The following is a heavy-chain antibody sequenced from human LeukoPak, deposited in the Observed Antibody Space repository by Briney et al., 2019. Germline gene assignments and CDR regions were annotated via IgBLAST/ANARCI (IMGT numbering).Heavy chain of an antibody. CDR1: GGSISSYY. D-gene: IGHD5-18*01. CDR2: IYYSGST. J-gene: IGHJ5*02. Sequence: PSKTLSLTCTVSGGSISSYYWSWIRQPPGKGLEWIGYIYYSGSTNYNPSLKSRVTISVDTSKNQFSLKLSSVTAADTAVYYCARLDYSWRTPNWFDPWGQGTLVTVSS. CDR3: ARLDYSWRTPNWFDP. V-gene: IGHV4-59*01.